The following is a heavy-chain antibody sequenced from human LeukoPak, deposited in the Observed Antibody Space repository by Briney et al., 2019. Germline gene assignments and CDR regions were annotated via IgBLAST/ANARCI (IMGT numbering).Heavy chain of an antibody. D-gene: IGHD3-3*01. J-gene: IGHJ5*02. CDR2: MNPNSGNT. Sequence: ASVKVSCKASGYTFTSYDINWVRQATGQGLEWMGWMNPNSGNTGYAQKFQGRVTITRNTSISTAYMELSSLRSEDTAVYYCARVDFWSKEGDFHWFDPWGQGTLVTVSS. CDR3: ARVDFWSKEGDFHWFDP. CDR1: GYTFTSYD. V-gene: IGHV1-8*03.